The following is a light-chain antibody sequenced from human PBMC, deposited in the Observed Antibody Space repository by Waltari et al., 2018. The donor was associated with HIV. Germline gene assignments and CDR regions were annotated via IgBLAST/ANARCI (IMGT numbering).Light chain of an antibody. V-gene: IGKV1-39*01. CDR2: HAS. Sequence: DINMTQSPSYLSASVGDRVTITCRASQNITNYLNWYHQSPGKAPKLLIFHASALQNGVSSRFSGSGSGTEFTLSIAGLQPDDFGTYSCQQTFSPPRTFGPGT. CDR1: QNITNY. J-gene: IGKJ3*01. CDR3: QQTFSPPRT.